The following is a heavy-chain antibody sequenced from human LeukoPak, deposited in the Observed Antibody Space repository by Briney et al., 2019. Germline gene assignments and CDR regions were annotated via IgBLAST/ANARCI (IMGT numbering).Heavy chain of an antibody. V-gene: IGHV5-51*01. CDR1: GYSFTSYW. J-gene: IGHJ4*02. Sequence: GESLKISCKGSGYSFTSYWIGWVRQMPGKGLEWMGIIYPGDSDTRYSPSFQGQVTISADKSISTAYLQWSSLKASDTAMYYCASVGKPKYLLLWGNYWGQGTLVTVSS. CDR2: IYPGDSDT. CDR3: ASVGKPKYLLLWGNY. D-gene: IGHD2-2*01.